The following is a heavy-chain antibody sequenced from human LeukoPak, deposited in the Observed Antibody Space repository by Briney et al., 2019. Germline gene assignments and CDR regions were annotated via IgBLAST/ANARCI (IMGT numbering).Heavy chain of an antibody. Sequence: GGSLRLSCAASGFTFSSYGMHWVRQAPGKGLEWVAVISYDGSDKYYADSVKGRFTISRDNSKNTLYLQMNSLRAEDTAVYYCAKVSHTAMVKGYFDYWGQGTLVTVS. CDR2: ISYDGSDK. D-gene: IGHD5-18*01. CDR1: GFTFSSYG. V-gene: IGHV3-30*18. CDR3: AKVSHTAMVKGYFDY. J-gene: IGHJ4*02.